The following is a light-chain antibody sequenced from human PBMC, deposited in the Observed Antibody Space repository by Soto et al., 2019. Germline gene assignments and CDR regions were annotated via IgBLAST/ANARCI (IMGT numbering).Light chain of an antibody. CDR1: SSDVGGYNY. V-gene: IGLV2-14*01. CDR2: DVS. J-gene: IGLJ1*01. Sequence: QSALTQPASVSGSPGQSITISCTGTSSDVGGYNYVSWYQQHPGKAPKLMIYDVSNRPSGVSNRFSGSKSGNTASLTIAGLQAEDEADYCCCSKTSSSTYVFGTGTKLTVL. CDR3: CSKTSSSTYV.